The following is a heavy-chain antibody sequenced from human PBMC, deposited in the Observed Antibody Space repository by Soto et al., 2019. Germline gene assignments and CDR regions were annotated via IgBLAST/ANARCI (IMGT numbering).Heavy chain of an antibody. CDR2: ISSTANTM. V-gene: IGHV3-48*01. CDR1: GFTFSAYS. D-gene: IGHD2-15*01. J-gene: IGHJ4*02. CDR3: ARDRGCSGGICYRDLDY. Sequence: EVQLVESGGGLVQPGGSLRLSCAASGFTFSAYSMSWVRQAPGKGLEWVSYISSTANTMYYADSVKGRFTISRDNAKNSLSLHMNSLSAEDTAVYYCARDRGCSGGICYRDLDYWGPGTQVTVSS.